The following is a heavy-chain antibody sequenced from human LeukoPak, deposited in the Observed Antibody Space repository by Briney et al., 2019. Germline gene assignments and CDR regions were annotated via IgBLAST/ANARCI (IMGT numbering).Heavy chain of an antibody. D-gene: IGHD5-18*01. CDR1: GYTFTSYY. CDR2: INPSGGST. J-gene: IGHJ4*02. CDR3: AREASSYGFDY. V-gene: IGHV1-46*01. Sequence: ASVKVSCKASGYTFTSYYMHWVRQAPGQGLEWMGIINPSGGSTSYAQKFQGGVTMTRDMSTSTVYMELSSLRSEDTAVYYCAREASSYGFDYWGQGTLVTVSS.